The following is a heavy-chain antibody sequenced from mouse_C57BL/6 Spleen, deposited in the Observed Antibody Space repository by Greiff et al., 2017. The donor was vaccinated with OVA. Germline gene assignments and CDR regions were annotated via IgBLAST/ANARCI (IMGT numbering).Heavy chain of an antibody. CDR2: ISSGSSTI. D-gene: IGHD1-1*01. J-gene: IGHJ4*01. V-gene: IGHV5-17*01. CDR3: AIPYYYGKGYAMDY. CDR1: GFTFSDYG. Sequence: EVQRVESGGGLVKPGGSLKLSCAASGFTFSDYGMHWVRQAPEKGLEWVAYISSGSSTIYYADTVKGRFTISRDNAKNTLFLQMTSLRSEDTAMYYCAIPYYYGKGYAMDYWGQGTSVTVSS.